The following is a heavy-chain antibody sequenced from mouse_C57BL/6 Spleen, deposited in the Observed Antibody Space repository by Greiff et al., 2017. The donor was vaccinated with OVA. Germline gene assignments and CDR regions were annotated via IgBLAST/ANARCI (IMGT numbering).Heavy chain of an antibody. CDR3: ARSGVITTVVATDY. CDR1: GYAFTNYL. Sequence: QVQLQQSGAELVRPGTSVKVSCKASGYAFTNYLIEWVKQRPGQGLEWIGVINPGSGGTNYNEKFKGKATLTADKSSSTAYMQLSSLTSEDSAVYFCARSGVITTVVATDYWGQGTTLTVSS. CDR2: INPGSGGT. D-gene: IGHD1-1*01. J-gene: IGHJ2*01. V-gene: IGHV1-54*01.